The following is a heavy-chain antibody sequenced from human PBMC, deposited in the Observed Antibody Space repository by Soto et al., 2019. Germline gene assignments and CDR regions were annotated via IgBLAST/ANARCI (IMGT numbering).Heavy chain of an antibody. CDR1: GGSISSSSYY. Sequence: QLQLQESGPGLVKPSETLSLTCTVSGGSISSSSYYWGWIRQPPGKGLEWIGSIYYSGSTYYNPSLKSRVTISVDTSTNQFSLKLSSVTAADTAVYYCARLGRVRGVITRYFDYWGQGTLVTVSS. CDR3: ARLGRVRGVITRYFDY. D-gene: IGHD3-10*01. J-gene: IGHJ4*02. CDR2: IYYSGST. V-gene: IGHV4-39*01.